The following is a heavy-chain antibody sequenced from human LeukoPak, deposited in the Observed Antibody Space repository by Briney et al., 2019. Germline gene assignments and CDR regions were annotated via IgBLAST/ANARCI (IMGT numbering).Heavy chain of an antibody. CDR2: IIPILGIA. CDR1: GGTFSSYA. Sequence: ASVTVSCKASGGTFSSYAISWVRQAPGRGLEWMGRIIPILGIANYAQKFQGRVTITADKSTSTAYMELSSLRSEDTAVYYCASDQTRKTYYYGSGSYSWGQGTLVTVSS. V-gene: IGHV1-69*04. J-gene: IGHJ4*02. D-gene: IGHD3-10*01. CDR3: ASDQTRKTYYYGSGSYS.